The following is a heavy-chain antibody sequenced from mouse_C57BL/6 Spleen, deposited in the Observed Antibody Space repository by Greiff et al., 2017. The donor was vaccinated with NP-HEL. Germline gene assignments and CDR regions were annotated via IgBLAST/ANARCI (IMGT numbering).Heavy chain of an antibody. CDR3: AIYDYDGGYFDV. V-gene: IGHV2-2*01. D-gene: IGHD2-4*01. J-gene: IGHJ1*03. CDR2: IWSGGST. CDR1: GFSLTSYG. Sequence: VQRVESGPGLVQPSQSLSITCTVSGFSLTSYGVHWVRQSPGKGLEWLGVIWSGGSTDYTAAFISRLSISKDKSKSQVFFKMNSLQADDTARYYCAIYDYDGGYFDVWGTGTTVTVSS.